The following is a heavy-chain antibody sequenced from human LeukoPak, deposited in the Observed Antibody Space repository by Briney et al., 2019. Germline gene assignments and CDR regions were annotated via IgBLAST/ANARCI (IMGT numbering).Heavy chain of an antibody. J-gene: IGHJ4*02. CDR3: AKGGDSGYDRVPFDY. V-gene: IGHV3-23*01. Sequence: QTGGSLRLSCAASGFTFSSYAMSWVSQAPGKGMEWVSAISGSGGSTYYADSVKGRFTISRDNSKNTLYLQMNSLRAEDTAVYYCAKGGDSGYDRVPFDYWGQGALVTVSS. CDR2: ISGSGGST. CDR1: GFTFSSYA. D-gene: IGHD5-12*01.